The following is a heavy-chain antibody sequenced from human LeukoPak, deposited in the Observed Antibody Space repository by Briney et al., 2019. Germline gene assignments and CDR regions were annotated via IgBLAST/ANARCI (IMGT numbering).Heavy chain of an antibody. CDR2: IYTSGST. CDR1: GGSISSYY. CDR3: ARESGLLDYYYYYGMDV. V-gene: IGHV4-4*07. D-gene: IGHD2-15*01. J-gene: IGHJ6*02. Sequence: SETLSLTCTVSGGSISSYYWSWIRQPAGQGLEWIGRIYTSGSTNYNPSLKSRVTMSVDTSKNQFSLKLSSVTAADTAVYYCARESGLLDYYYYYGMDVWGQGTTVTVSS.